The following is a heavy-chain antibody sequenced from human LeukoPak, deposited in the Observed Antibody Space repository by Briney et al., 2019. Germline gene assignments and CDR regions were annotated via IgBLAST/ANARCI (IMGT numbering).Heavy chain of an antibody. J-gene: IGHJ4*02. D-gene: IGHD3-22*01. CDR2: ISSSSSYI. Sequence: GGSLRLSCAASGFTFSSYSMNWVRQAPGNGLEWVSSISSSSSYIYYADSVKGRFTISRDNAKNSLYLQMNSLRAEDTAVYYCARDYYDSSGYYYAGYWGQGTLVTVSS. V-gene: IGHV3-21*01. CDR3: ARDYYDSSGYYYAGY. CDR1: GFTFSSYS.